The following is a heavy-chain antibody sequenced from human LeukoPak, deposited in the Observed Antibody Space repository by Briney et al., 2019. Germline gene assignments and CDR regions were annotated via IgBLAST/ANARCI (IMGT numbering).Heavy chain of an antibody. CDR1: GYTCTGYD. D-gene: IGHD6-6*01. Sequence: ASVKVSCKAAGYTCTGYDMYWVRQATVQGLEWMRWINPNSGGTNYAQKFQGRVTMTRDTSISTAYMELSRLRSDDTAVYYCATFEYTSSSLNYWGQGTLVTVSS. J-gene: IGHJ4*02. CDR3: ATFEYTSSSLNY. V-gene: IGHV1-2*02. CDR2: INPNSGGT.